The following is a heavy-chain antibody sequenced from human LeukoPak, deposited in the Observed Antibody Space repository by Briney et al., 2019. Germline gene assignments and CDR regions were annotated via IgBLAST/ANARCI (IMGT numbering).Heavy chain of an antibody. V-gene: IGHV4-39*01. CDR3: ARYYYYGSGSFDY. J-gene: IGHJ4*02. Sequence: SETLSLTCTVSGGSISSSYSWGWIRQPPGKGLEWIGNIYYSGSTYYNSSLKSRVTISVDTSKNQFSLKLSSVTAADTAVYYCARYYYYGSGSFDYWGQGTLVTVSS. D-gene: IGHD3-10*01. CDR2: IYYSGST. CDR1: GGSISSSYS.